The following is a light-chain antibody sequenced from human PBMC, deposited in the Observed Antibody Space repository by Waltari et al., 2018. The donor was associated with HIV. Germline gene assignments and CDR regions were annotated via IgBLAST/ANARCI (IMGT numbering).Light chain of an antibody. CDR1: PGAVTSGHY. CDR2: DTS. J-gene: IGLJ2*01. Sequence: QAVVTQEPSLTVSPGGTVTPTCGSSPGAVTSGHYPYWFHQKPGQAPRTLICDTSNKHSWTPARFSGSLLGDKAALTLSGAQPEDEAEYYCLLSYSGARGVFGGGTKLTVL. CDR3: LLSYSGARGV. V-gene: IGLV7-46*01.